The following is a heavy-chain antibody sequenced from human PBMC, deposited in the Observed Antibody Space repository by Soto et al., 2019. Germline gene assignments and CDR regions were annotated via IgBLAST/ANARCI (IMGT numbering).Heavy chain of an antibody. CDR1: GFTFNRYS. CDR3: AREADFASSGYVLDY. D-gene: IGHD3-22*01. CDR2: VTSSSSSM. Sequence: EVQLVESGGGLVKPGGSLRLSCAASGFTFNRYSMNWVRQAPGQGLEWVSSVTSSSSSMLYADSVKGRFTISRDDAKDSLFLQMNSLRADDTAVYYCAREADFASSGYVLDYWGQGTLVTVSS. J-gene: IGHJ4*02. V-gene: IGHV3-21*02.